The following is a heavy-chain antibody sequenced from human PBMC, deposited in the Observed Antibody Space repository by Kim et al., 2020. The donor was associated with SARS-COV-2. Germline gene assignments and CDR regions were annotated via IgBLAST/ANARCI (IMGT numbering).Heavy chain of an antibody. Sequence: ASVKVSCKASGYTFTSYAMHWVRQAPGQRLEWMGWINAGNGNTKYSQKFQGRVTITRDTSASTAYMELSSLRSEDTAVYYCARDTWVGAPNNWFDPWGQGTLVTVSS. CDR2: INAGNGNT. D-gene: IGHD1-26*01. V-gene: IGHV1-3*01. CDR1: GYTFTSYA. CDR3: ARDTWVGAPNNWFDP. J-gene: IGHJ5*02.